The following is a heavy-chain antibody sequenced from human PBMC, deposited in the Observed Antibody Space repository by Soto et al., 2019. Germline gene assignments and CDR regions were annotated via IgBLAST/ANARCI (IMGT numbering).Heavy chain of an antibody. CDR2: IWFDGSNE. CDR1: GFTFTNYG. J-gene: IGHJ5*02. CDR3: VRDYTFGSRTSYGNNWFDP. D-gene: IGHD3-10*01. Sequence: QVHLVESGGGVVQPEKSLRLSCAASGFTFTNYGMQWVRQAPGKGLEWVAGIWFDGSNEYYADSVKGRFTISRDNSKNTLYRQINSLRVEDTDVYYCVRDYTFGSRTSYGNNWFDPWGQGTLVSVSS. V-gene: IGHV3-33*01.